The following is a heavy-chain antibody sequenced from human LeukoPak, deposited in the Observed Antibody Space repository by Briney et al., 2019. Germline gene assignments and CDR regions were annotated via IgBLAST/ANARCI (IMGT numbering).Heavy chain of an antibody. CDR1: GFTFSSYG. CDR3: ATEGRYCGGDCFGY. D-gene: IGHD2-21*01. J-gene: IGHJ4*02. CDR2: ISYDGSNK. Sequence: GGSLRLSCAASGFTFSSYGMHWVRQAPGKGLEWVAVISYDGSNKYYADSVKGRFTISRDNSKNTLYLQMNSLRAEDTAVYYCATEGRYCGGDCFGYWGQGTLVTVSS. V-gene: IGHV3-30*03.